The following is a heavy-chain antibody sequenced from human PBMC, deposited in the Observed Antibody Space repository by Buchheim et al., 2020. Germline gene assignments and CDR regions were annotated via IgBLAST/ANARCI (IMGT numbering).Heavy chain of an antibody. J-gene: IGHJ5*02. D-gene: IGHD2-15*01. CDR1: GFAFRNYD. Sequence: EVQLVDSGGGLVQPGGSLRVSCAASGFAFRNYDMNWVRQAPGQGLEWVSYISSGGNSKYYADSVKGRFTVARDNAKNSLHLQMNSLRAEDTAVYYCARERVGGWFDPWGQGTL. V-gene: IGHV3-48*03. CDR3: ARERVGGWFDP. CDR2: ISSGGNSK.